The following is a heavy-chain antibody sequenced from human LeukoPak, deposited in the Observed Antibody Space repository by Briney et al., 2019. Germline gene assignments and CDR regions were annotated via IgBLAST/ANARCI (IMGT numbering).Heavy chain of an antibody. J-gene: IGHJ3*02. CDR1: GFTFSSYA. Sequence: GGSLRLSCAASGFTFSSYAMSWVRQAPGKGLEWVSAISGSGGITYYADSMKGRLTISRDNSKNTLYLQMNRLVAEHTAVYYCAKDIVVIPAASYAFDIWGQGTMVIVSS. CDR2: ISGSGGIT. V-gene: IGHV3-23*01. CDR3: AKDIVVIPAASYAFDI. D-gene: IGHD2-2*01.